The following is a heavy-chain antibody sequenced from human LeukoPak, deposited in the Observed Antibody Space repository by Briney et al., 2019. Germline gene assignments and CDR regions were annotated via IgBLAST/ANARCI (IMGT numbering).Heavy chain of an antibody. CDR2: IKQDGSEK. Sequence: GGSLRLSCAASGFTLSSYWMSWVRQAPGKGLEWVTNIKQDGSEKYYVDSVKGRFTISRDNAKNSLYLQMNSLRAEDTAVYYCASIRMGAAAGYDPYYFDYWDQGTLVTVSS. CDR1: GFTLSSYW. CDR3: ASIRMGAAAGYDPYYFDY. V-gene: IGHV3-7*01. D-gene: IGHD6-13*01. J-gene: IGHJ4*02.